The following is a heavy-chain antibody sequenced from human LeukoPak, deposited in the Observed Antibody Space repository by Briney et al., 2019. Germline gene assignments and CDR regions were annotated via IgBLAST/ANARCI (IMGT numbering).Heavy chain of an antibody. CDR3: ARDPTSGSAVAGTVEGY. J-gene: IGHJ4*02. V-gene: IGHV1-46*01. Sequence: ASVKVSCKASGYTFTSYYMHWVRQAPGQGLEWMGIINPSGGSTSYAQKFQGRVTMTRDTSTSTVYMELSSLRSEDTAVYYCARDPTSGSAVAGTVEGYWGQGTLVTVSS. D-gene: IGHD6-19*01. CDR2: INPSGGST. CDR1: GYTFTSYY.